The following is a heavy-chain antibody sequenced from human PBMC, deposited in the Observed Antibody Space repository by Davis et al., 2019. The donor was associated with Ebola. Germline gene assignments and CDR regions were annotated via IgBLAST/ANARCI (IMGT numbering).Heavy chain of an antibody. CDR1: GFTFSSYA. D-gene: IGHD6-19*01. CDR2: ISGSGGST. Sequence: GESLKISCAAFGFTFSSYAMSWVRQAPGKGLEWVSAISGSGGSTYYADSVKGRFTISRDNARNLLYLQMNSLRAEDTAVYYCARDLSRRGGWVDYWGQGTLVTVSS. V-gene: IGHV3-23*01. CDR3: ARDLSRRGGWVDY. J-gene: IGHJ4*02.